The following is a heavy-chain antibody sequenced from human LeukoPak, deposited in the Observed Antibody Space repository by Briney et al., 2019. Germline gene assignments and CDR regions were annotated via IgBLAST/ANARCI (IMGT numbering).Heavy chain of an antibody. J-gene: IGHJ4*02. CDR1: GGSISISNYY. V-gene: IGHV4-39*01. CDR3: ARKQWVMYYFDS. D-gene: IGHD6-19*01. CDR2: FYYSGST. Sequence: SETLSLTCTVSGGSISISNYYWGWLRQPPGKGLEWIGSFYYSGSTYYNPSLKSRVTISVDTSKSQFSLKLSSVTATDTAVYYCARKQWVMYYFDSWGQGTLVTVSS.